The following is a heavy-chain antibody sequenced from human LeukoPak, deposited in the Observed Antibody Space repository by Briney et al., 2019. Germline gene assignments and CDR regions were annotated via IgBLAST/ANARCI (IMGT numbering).Heavy chain of an antibody. V-gene: IGHV3-23*01. CDR2: ISYDGGTT. Sequence: GGSLRLSCSASGFTFSTSAMTWVRQAPGKGPEWVSFISYDGGTTSYSDSAKGRFTISRDNSKNTLYLQLNSLRVEDTAVYSCANVGSTNWPYAFPIWGQGTTVTVSS. CDR1: GFTFSTSA. J-gene: IGHJ3*01. CDR3: ANVGSTNWPYAFPI. D-gene: IGHD1-26*01.